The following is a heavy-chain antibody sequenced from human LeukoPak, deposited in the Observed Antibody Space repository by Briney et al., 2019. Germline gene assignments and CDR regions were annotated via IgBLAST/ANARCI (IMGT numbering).Heavy chain of an antibody. CDR3: ARGVKIEYSSSSRNWYFDL. Sequence: SETLSLTCTVSGGSITNFYGGWIRQSPGKGLELIGYIYYSGTTNYSPSLKSRVTISVDTSKNQFSLKLRFVTAADTAVYYCARGVKIEYSSSSRNWYFDLWGRGTLVTVSS. CDR2: IYYSGTT. J-gene: IGHJ2*01. V-gene: IGHV4-59*08. CDR1: GGSITNFY. D-gene: IGHD6-6*01.